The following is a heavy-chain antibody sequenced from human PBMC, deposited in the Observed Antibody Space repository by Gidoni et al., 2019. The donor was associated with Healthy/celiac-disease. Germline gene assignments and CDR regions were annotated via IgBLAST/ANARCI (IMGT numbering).Heavy chain of an antibody. V-gene: IGHV4-39*01. CDR3: ARHALIAVAGTGWFDP. CDR1: GGSISSSRYY. Sequence: QLQLQESGPGLVKPSETLSLTCTVSGGSISSSRYYWGWIRQPPGKGLEWIGSIYYSGSTYYNPSLKSRVTISVDTSKNQFSLKLSSVTAADTAVYYCARHALIAVAGTGWFDPWGQGTLVTVSS. CDR2: IYYSGST. D-gene: IGHD6-19*01. J-gene: IGHJ5*02.